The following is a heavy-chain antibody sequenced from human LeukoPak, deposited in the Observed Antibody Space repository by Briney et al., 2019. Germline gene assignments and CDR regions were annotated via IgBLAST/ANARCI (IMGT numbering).Heavy chain of an antibody. Sequence: PGGSLRLSCVVSGFPFTNNPMNWVRQAPGKGLEWVSYISNDITTTYYAESVKGRFTISRDNAKNSLYLQMNSLRVEDTAVYYCARDGGRSYEIDYWGQGTLVTASS. CDR1: GFPFTNNP. CDR3: ARDGGRSYEIDY. J-gene: IGHJ4*02. D-gene: IGHD1-26*01. CDR2: ISNDITTT. V-gene: IGHV3-48*01.